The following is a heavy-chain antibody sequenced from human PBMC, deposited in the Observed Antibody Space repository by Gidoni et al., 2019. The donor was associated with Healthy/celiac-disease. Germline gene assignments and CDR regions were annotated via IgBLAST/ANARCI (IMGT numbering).Heavy chain of an antibody. CDR1: GYTVPSYY. D-gene: IGHD5-12*01. CDR2: INPSGGST. CDR3: ARDGSGYDPFDY. J-gene: IGHJ4*02. V-gene: IGHV1-46*01. Sequence: QVQLVQSGAEVKKPGASVKVSCKASGYTVPSYYMHWVRQAPGQGLEWMGIINPSGGSTSYAQKFQGRVTMTRDTSTSTVYMELSSLRSEDTAVYYCARDGSGYDPFDYWGQGTLVTVSS.